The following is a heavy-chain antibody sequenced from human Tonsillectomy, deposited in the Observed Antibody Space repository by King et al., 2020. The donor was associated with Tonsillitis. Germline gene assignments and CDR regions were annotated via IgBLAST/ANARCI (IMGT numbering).Heavy chain of an antibody. Sequence: VQLVESGGGVVQPGGSLRLSCAASGFIFSGFAMHWVRQAPGQGLEWVALITYDGTRKYYGDSVRGRFTISRDDSQNTLYLQLDSLRSEDTAVYYCAKGIRGYYVGDWGQGTLVTVSS. J-gene: IGHJ4*02. D-gene: IGHD1-26*01. CDR3: AKGIRGYYVGD. V-gene: IGHV3-30*02. CDR1: GFIFSGFA. CDR2: ITYDGTRK.